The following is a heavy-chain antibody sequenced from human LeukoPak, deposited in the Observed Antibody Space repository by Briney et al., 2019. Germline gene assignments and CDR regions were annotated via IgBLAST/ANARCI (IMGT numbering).Heavy chain of an antibody. D-gene: IGHD3-10*01. CDR3: ARSLARYGPEDY. Sequence: PSETLSLTCTVSGGSISSYYWSWIRQPPGKGLEWIGYIYTSGSTNYNPSLKSRVTISVDTSKNQFSLKLSSVTAADTAVYYCARSLARYGPEDYWGQGTLVTVSS. CDR2: IYTSGST. CDR1: GGSISSYY. J-gene: IGHJ4*02. V-gene: IGHV4-4*09.